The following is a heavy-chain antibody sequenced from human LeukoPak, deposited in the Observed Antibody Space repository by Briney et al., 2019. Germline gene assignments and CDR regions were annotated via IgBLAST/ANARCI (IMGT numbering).Heavy chain of an antibody. CDR2: IHRAGRT. J-gene: IGHJ4*02. V-gene: IGHV4-4*02. D-gene: IGHD3-9*01. Sequence: SGTLSLTCAVSGVSISSSEWWIWVRQPPGQGLEWIGEIHRAGRTRYNPSLKSRVTMSMDYSKNEFSLNVSSVTAADTAIYYCGKTDIYFNPIDYWGPGSLVTVSS. CDR1: GVSISSSEW. CDR3: GKTDIYFNPIDY.